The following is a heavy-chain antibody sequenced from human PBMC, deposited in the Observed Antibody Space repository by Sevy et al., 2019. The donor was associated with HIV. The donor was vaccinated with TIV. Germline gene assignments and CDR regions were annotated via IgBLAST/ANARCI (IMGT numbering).Heavy chain of an antibody. Sequence: QLGGSLKLSCAASGFTFNRNSMHWVRQAQGKGLEGVATISFDATNKHYPDSVKGRFTISRDNFQNSLFLQMDSLRPEDTAVYYCALERLSSDVAEYFQNWGQGTLVTVSS. CDR1: GFTFNRNS. J-gene: IGHJ1*01. D-gene: IGHD1-1*01. V-gene: IGHV3-30-3*01. CDR3: ALERLSSDVAEYFQN. CDR2: ISFDATNK.